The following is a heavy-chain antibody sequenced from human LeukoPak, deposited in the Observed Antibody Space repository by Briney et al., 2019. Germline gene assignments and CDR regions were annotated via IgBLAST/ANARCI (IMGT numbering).Heavy chain of an antibody. V-gene: IGHV4-59*01. Sequence: SETLSLTCTVSGGSTSSYYWSWIRQPPGKGLEWIGYIYYSGSTNYNPSLKSRVTISVDTSKNQFSLKLTSVTAADTAVYYCARDPNYFQHWGQGTLVTVSS. CDR3: ARDPNYFQH. CDR1: GGSTSSYY. CDR2: IYYSGST. J-gene: IGHJ1*01.